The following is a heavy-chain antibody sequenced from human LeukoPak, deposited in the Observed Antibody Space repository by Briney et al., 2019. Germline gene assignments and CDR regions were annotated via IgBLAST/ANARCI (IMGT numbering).Heavy chain of an antibody. J-gene: IGHJ4*02. Sequence: AGGSLRLSCVASGFTFSNYWMSWVRQAPGKELEWVANIKQDGSEMYYVESVKGRFTISRDNAENSLYLQMNSLRVEDTAVYYCARDKIVGPTILDSWGQGTLVTVSS. CDR2: IKQDGSEM. V-gene: IGHV3-7*03. D-gene: IGHD1-26*01. CDR3: ARDKIVGPTILDS. CDR1: GFTFSNYW.